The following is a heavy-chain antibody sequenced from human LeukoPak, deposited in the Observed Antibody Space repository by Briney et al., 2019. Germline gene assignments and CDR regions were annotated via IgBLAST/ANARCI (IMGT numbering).Heavy chain of an antibody. CDR1: GFTFDDYA. V-gene: IGHV3-9*01. J-gene: IGHJ4*02. CDR2: ISWNSGSI. D-gene: IGHD3-22*01. Sequence: GRSLRLSCAASGFTFDDYAMHWVRQAPGKGLEWVSGISWNSGSIGYADSVKGRFTISRDNAKNSLYLQMNSLRAEDTAVYYCAREEGSSSGYDLSYWGQGTLVTVSS. CDR3: AREEGSSSGYDLSY.